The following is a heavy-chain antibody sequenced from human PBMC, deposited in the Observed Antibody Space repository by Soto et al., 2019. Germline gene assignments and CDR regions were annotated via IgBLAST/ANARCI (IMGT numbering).Heavy chain of an antibody. CDR1: GGSISSGGYY. Sequence: SETLSLTCTVSGGSISSGGYYWSWIRQHPGKGLEWIGYIYYSGSTYYNPSLKSRVTISVDTSKNQFSLKLSSVTAADTAVYYCARVRFLEWSHFDYWGQGTLVTVSS. CDR3: ARVRFLEWSHFDY. CDR2: IYYSGST. J-gene: IGHJ4*02. V-gene: IGHV4-31*03. D-gene: IGHD3-3*01.